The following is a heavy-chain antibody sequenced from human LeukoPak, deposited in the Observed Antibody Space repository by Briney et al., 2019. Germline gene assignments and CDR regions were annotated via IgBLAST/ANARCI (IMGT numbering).Heavy chain of an antibody. V-gene: IGHV3-30*18. J-gene: IGHJ4*02. CDR2: ISYDGSNE. CDR1: GFTFRTYG. CDR3: AKSRVRGVYYFDY. Sequence: PGGSLRLSCAASGFTFRTYGMNWVRQAPGKGLEWVAIISYDGSNEDYADSVKGRFTISRDNSKNTLYLQMNGLRAEDSAVYYCAKSRVRGVYYFDYWGQGTLVTVSS. D-gene: IGHD3-10*02.